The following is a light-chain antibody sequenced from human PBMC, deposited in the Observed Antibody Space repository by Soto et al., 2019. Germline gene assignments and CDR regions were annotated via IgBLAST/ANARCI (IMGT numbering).Light chain of an antibody. CDR2: GAS. Sequence: EIVLTQSPGTQSLSPGERATLSCIASQSVSSIYLAWYQQRPGQAPRLLIYGASSRATGIPDRFSGSGSGTDFTLTISRLEPEDFAVYFCQHYGSSLITFGQGTRLEIK. V-gene: IGKV3-20*01. CDR1: QSVSSIY. CDR3: QHYGSSLIT. J-gene: IGKJ5*01.